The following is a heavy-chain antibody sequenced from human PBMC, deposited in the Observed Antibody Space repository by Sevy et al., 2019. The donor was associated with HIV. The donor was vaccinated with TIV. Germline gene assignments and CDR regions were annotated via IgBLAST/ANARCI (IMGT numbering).Heavy chain of an antibody. CDR3: AREGGYTSAWSPGNH. CDR2: ISYDGMIK. CDR1: GFTFNTHA. Sequence: GGSLRLSCAASGFTFNTHAMHWVRQAPGKGLEWVALISYDGMIKYYADSLNGRLTISRDNSKNTLSLQMNSLRVEDTAVYYCAREGGYTSAWSPGNHWGQGTLVTVSS. J-gene: IGHJ4*02. V-gene: IGHV3-30*04. D-gene: IGHD6-19*01.